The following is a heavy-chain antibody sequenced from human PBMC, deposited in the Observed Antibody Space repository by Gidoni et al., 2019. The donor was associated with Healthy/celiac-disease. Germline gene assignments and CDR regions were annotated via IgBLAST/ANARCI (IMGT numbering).Heavy chain of an antibody. V-gene: IGHV3-30-3*01. Sequence: QVQLVESGGGVVQPGRSLRLSCAASGFTFSSYAMHWVRQAPGKGLDWVAVISYDGSNKYYAYSVKGRFTISRDNSKNTLYLQMNSLRAEDTAVYYCASSVVITYYFDYWGQGTLVTVSS. CDR3: ASSVVITYYFDY. J-gene: IGHJ4*02. D-gene: IGHD3-22*01. CDR1: GFTFSSYA. CDR2: ISYDGSNK.